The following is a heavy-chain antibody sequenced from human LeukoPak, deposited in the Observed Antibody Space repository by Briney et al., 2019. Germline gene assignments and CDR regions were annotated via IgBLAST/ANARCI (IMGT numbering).Heavy chain of an antibody. D-gene: IGHD6-19*01. V-gene: IGHV1-8*01. J-gene: IGHJ6*02. CDR2: MNPNSGNT. Sequence: ASVKVSCKASGYTFTSYDINWVRQATGQGLEWMGWMNPNSGNTGYAQKFQGRVTMTRNTSISTAYMELSSLRSEDTAVYYCARWLQWLPTAYYYYGMDVWGQGTTVTVPS. CDR1: GYTFTSYD. CDR3: ARWLQWLPTAYYYYGMDV.